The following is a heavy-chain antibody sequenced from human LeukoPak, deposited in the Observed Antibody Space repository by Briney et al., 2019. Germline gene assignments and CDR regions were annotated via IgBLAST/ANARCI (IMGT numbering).Heavy chain of an antibody. CDR3: AREGRDGYNDYFDY. CDR1: GGSISSYY. V-gene: IGHV4-59*01. D-gene: IGHD5-24*01. CDR2: IYYSGST. Sequence: TSETLSLTCTVSGGSISSYYWSWIRQPPGKGLERIGYIYYSGSTNYNPSLKSRVTISVDTSKNQFSLKLSSVTAADTAVYYCAREGRDGYNDYFDYWGQGTLVTVSS. J-gene: IGHJ4*02.